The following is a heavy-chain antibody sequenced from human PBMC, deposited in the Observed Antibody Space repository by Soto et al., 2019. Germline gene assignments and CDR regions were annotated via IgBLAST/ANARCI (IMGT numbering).Heavy chain of an antibody. V-gene: IGHV4-31*03. CDR3: ARGRGDGYYYVDY. Sequence: QVQLQESGPGLVKPSQTLSLTCTVSGGSISSGGYYWSWIRQHPGKGLEWIGYIYNSGSTYYNPSLKRRVTISVDTSKNQFSLKLSSVTAADTAVYYCARGRGDGYYYVDYWGQGTLVTVSS. CDR1: GGSISSGGYY. D-gene: IGHD3-22*01. CDR2: IYNSGST. J-gene: IGHJ4*02.